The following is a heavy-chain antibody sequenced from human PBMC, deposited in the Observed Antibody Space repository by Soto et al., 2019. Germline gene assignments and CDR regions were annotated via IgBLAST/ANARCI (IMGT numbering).Heavy chain of an antibody. CDR1: GDSISTYY. J-gene: IGHJ4*02. CDR2: IHYTGSA. V-gene: IGHV4-59*01. CDR3: ARDWGGGTSFDH. Sequence: QVQLQESGPGLVKPSETLSLTCTVSGDSISTYYWSWIRQPPGKGLEWIGYIHYTGSANYSPSLKSRVTISVDTSKNQFSLKLRSVTAADTAVYYCARDWGGGTSFDHWDQGTLVTVSS. D-gene: IGHD2-21*01.